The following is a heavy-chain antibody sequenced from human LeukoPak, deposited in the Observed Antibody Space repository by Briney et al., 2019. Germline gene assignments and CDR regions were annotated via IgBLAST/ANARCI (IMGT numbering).Heavy chain of an antibody. D-gene: IGHD3-9*01. CDR3: ARGGAVLRYFDWPLPIDY. Sequence: SQTLSLTCAISGDSVSSNSAAWNWIRQSPSRGLEWLGRTYYRSRWYNEYAVSVKSRITINPDTSKNQFSLQLNSVTPEDTAVYYCARGGAVLRYFDWPLPIDYWGQGTLVTVSS. CDR1: GDSVSSNSAA. V-gene: IGHV6-1*01. J-gene: IGHJ4*02. CDR2: TYYRSRWYN.